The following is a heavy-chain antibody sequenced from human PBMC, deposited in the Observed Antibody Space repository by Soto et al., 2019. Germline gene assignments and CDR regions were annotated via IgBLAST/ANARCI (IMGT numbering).Heavy chain of an antibody. J-gene: IGHJ6*02. Sequence: SETLSLTCAVYGGSFSGYYWSWIRQPPGKGLEWIGEINHSGSTNYNPSLESRVTISVDTSKNQFSLKLSSVTAADTAVYYCARIAARSGYGMDVWGQGTTVTVS. D-gene: IGHD6-6*01. CDR3: ARIAARSGYGMDV. CDR1: GGSFSGYY. CDR2: INHSGST. V-gene: IGHV4-34*01.